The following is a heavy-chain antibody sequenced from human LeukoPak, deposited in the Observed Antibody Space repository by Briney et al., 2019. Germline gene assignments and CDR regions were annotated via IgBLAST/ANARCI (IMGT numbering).Heavy chain of an antibody. V-gene: IGHV3-21*01. Sequence: GGSLRLSCAASGFMFSNSDMGWVRQAPGKGLEWVSSISSSSSYIYYADSVEGRFAISRDNAKNSLYLQLNSLRAEDTAVYYCARDSPNEGILWWSIDYWGQGTLVTVSS. CDR3: ARDSPNEGILWWSIDY. J-gene: IGHJ4*02. CDR1: GFMFSNSD. D-gene: IGHD2-21*01. CDR2: ISSSSSYI.